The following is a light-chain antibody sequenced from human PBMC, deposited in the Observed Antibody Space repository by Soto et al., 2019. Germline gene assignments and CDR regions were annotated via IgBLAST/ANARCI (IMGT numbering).Light chain of an antibody. CDR3: SSYTSSSTQV. Sequence: QSALTQPASVSGSPGQSITISCTGTSRDVGGYNYVSWYQQHPGKAPKLMIYEVSNRPSGVSNRFSGSKSGNTASLTISGLQAEDEADYYCSSYTSSSTQVFGTATKVTVL. J-gene: IGLJ1*01. CDR1: SRDVGGYNY. V-gene: IGLV2-14*01. CDR2: EVS.